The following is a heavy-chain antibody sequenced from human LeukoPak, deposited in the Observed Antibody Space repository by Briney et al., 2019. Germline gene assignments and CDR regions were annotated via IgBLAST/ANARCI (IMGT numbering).Heavy chain of an antibody. J-gene: IGHJ4*02. V-gene: IGHV4-39*07. CDR1: GGSISSSSYY. Sequence: SETLSLTCTVSGGSISSSSYYWGWIRQPPGKGLEWIGSIYYSGSTYYNPSLKSRVTISVDTSKNQFSLKLSSVTAADTAVYYCARGRGGSSSWYPHWGQGTLVTVSS. CDR3: ARGRGGSSSWYPH. D-gene: IGHD6-13*01. CDR2: IYYSGST.